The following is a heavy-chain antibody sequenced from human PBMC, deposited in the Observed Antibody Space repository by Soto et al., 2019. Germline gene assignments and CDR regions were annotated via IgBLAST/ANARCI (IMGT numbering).Heavy chain of an antibody. CDR3: ARDRDYGDYYYYGMDV. J-gene: IGHJ6*04. D-gene: IGHD4-17*01. Sequence: GGSLRLSCAASGFTFSSYSMNWVRQAPGKGLEWVSSISSSSSYIYYADSVKGRFTISRDNAKNSLYLQMNSLRAEDTAAYYCARDRDYGDYYYYGMDVWGKGTTVTVSS. CDR2: ISSSSSYI. CDR1: GFTFSSYS. V-gene: IGHV3-21*01.